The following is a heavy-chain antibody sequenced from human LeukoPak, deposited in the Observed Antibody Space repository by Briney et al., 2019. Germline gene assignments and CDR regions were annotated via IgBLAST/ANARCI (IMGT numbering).Heavy chain of an antibody. V-gene: IGHV1-2*02. Sequence: ASVKASCKPSLYTFTGYYMVSVRQAPGQGLEWMGWINSDSGFTKYAQKFQGRVTMTRDTSITTVDMDLTRLTSDDTAVYYCARNFYMNGFDPWGQGTLVTVSS. D-gene: IGHD3-9*01. CDR1: LYTFTGYY. J-gene: IGHJ5*02. CDR3: ARNFYMNGFDP. CDR2: INSDSGFT.